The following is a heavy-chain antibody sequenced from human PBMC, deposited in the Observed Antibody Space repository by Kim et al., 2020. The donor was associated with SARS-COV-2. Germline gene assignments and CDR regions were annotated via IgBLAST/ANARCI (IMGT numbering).Heavy chain of an antibody. CDR1: GYTFSNYW. J-gene: IGHJ4*02. D-gene: IGHD5-18*01. CDR3: ARRGYSYGLDY. CDR2: IWPGDSDT. Sequence: GESLKISCSGSGYTFSNYWIAWVRQMPGKGLEWMGVIWPGDSDTTYSPSFQGQVTISADESLNTVYLQWSSLKASDTATYFCARRGYSYGLDYLGQGTLV. V-gene: IGHV5-51*01.